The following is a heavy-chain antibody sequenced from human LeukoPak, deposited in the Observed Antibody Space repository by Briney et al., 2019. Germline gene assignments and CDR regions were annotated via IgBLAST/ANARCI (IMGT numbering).Heavy chain of an antibody. D-gene: IGHD3-10*01. CDR1: GDSISRRSSY. Sequence: SETLSLTCSVSGDSISRRSSYWTWIRQPAGRGLEWIGRVYSTGTPNYNPSLKSRVTMSVDTSKNQFSLKLSSVTAADTAVYSCARGSVRGEFDPWGQGTLVTVSS. J-gene: IGHJ5*02. CDR3: ARGSVRGEFDP. CDR2: VYSTGTP. V-gene: IGHV4-61*02.